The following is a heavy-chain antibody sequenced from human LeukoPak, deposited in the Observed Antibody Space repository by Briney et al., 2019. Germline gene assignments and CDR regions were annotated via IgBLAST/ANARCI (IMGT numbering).Heavy chain of an antibody. J-gene: IGHJ5*02. D-gene: IGHD3-3*01. V-gene: IGHV3-74*01. CDR2: INGDGTTT. CDR1: GFTFNSYW. CDR3: TSVKNGYYRYFDP. Sequence: GGSLRLSCAASGFTFNSYWMHWVRQAPGKGLVWVSRINGDGTTTTYADSVKGRFSISRDNAKNTLYLQMNSLRDDDTAVYFCTSVKNGYYRYFDPWGQGTLVTVSS.